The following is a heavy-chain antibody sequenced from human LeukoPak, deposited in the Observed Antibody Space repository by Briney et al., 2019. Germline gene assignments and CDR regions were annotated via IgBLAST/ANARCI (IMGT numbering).Heavy chain of an antibody. CDR3: AIHSAGKDYYYYMDV. CDR2: IYHSGST. J-gene: IGHJ6*03. D-gene: IGHD1-26*01. V-gene: IGHV4-38-2*01. CDR1: GYSISSGYY. Sequence: SETLSLTCAVSGYSISSGYYWGWIRQPPGKGLEWIGSIYHSGSTYYNPSLKSRVTISVDTSKNQFSLKLSSVTAADTAVYYCAIHSAGKDYYYYMDVWGKGTTVTVSS.